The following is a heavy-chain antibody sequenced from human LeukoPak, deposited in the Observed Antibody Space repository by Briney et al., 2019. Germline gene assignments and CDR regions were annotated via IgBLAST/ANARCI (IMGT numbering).Heavy chain of an antibody. J-gene: IGHJ5*02. V-gene: IGHV3-7*01. Sequence: PGGSLRLSCAASGFTFSSYWMSWVRQAPGKGLEWVANINQDGSEKYYVDSVKGRFTISRDNAKNSLYLQMNSLRAEDTAVYYCARINKYDFWSGSSRWFDPWGQGTLVTVSS. CDR2: INQDGSEK. CDR1: GFTFSSYW. D-gene: IGHD3-3*01. CDR3: ARINKYDFWSGSSRWFDP.